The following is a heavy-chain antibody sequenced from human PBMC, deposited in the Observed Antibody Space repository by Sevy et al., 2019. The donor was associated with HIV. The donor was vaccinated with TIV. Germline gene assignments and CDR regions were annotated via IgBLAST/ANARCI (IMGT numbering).Heavy chain of an antibody. CDR2: ISSSGSTI. CDR1: GFTFSDYY. V-gene: IGHV3-11*01. D-gene: IGHD3-16*02. CDR3: ARALGGIYDYVWGSYRPSYFDY. Sequence: GGSLRLSCAASGFTFSDYYMSWIRQAPGKGLEWVSYISSSGSTIYYADSVKGRFTISRDNAKNPLYLQMNSLRAEDTAVYYCARALGGIYDYVWGSYRPSYFDYWGQGTLVTVSS. J-gene: IGHJ4*02.